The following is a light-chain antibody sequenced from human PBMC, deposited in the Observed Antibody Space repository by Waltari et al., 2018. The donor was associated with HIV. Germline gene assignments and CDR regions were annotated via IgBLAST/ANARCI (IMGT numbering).Light chain of an antibody. CDR2: DAS. CDR1: QSISSY. V-gene: IGKV3D-20*01. CDR3: QQCGGSPGT. J-gene: IGKJ2*01. Sequence: ETVLTQSPATLSLSPGERATLSCGASQSISSYLAWYQQKPGLAPRLLIYDASNRAPGIPDRFSGSGSGTEFTLTISRLEPEDFAVYYCQQCGGSPGTFGQGTKLEI.